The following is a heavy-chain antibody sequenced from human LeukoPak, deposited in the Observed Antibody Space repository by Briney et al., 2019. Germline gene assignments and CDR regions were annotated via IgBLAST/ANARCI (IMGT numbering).Heavy chain of an antibody. Sequence: SETLSLTCTVSGGSISSSSYYWGWIRQPPGKGLEWIGSIYYSGSTYYNPSLKSRVTISVDTSKDQFSLKLSSVAAADTAVYYCARQLGYCSSTSCYADKVDYWGQGTLVTVSS. CDR2: IYYSGST. CDR1: GGSISSSSYY. D-gene: IGHD2-2*01. CDR3: ARQLGYCSSTSCYADKVDY. J-gene: IGHJ4*02. V-gene: IGHV4-39*01.